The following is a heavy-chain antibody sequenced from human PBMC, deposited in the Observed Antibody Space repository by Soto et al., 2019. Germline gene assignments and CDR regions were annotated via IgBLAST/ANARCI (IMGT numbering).Heavy chain of an antibody. J-gene: IGHJ4*02. CDR1: GDSISTSDYY. D-gene: IGHD3-3*01. Sequence: SETLSLTCSFSGDSISTSDYYWGWIRQPPGKGLEWIASIYSNGDTYYNPSLKSRVTISVDTSKNHFSLKLSSVTAADTAVYYCATRFNTVSSYYFDYWGQGTLVTVSS. V-gene: IGHV4-39*02. CDR2: IYSNGDT. CDR3: ATRFNTVSSYYFDY.